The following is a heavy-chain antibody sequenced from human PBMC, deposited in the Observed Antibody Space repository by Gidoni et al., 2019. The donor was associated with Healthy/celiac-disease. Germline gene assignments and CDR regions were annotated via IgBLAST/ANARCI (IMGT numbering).Heavy chain of an antibody. CDR2: ISGSGGST. CDR1: EFTFSSYA. J-gene: IGHJ4*02. V-gene: IGHV3-23*01. CDR3: AKTPGWYYYDSSGYLDY. D-gene: IGHD3-22*01. Sequence: EVQLLASGGGWVQTGGSMRLSCAASEFTFSSYAMSWVRQSPGQGLEWVSAISGSGGSTYYADSVKGRFTISRDNTKNTLYLQMNSLRAEDTAVYYCAKTPGWYYYDSSGYLDYWGQGTLVTVSS.